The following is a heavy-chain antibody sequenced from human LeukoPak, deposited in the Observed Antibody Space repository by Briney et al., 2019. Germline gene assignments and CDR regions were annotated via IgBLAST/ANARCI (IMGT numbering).Heavy chain of an antibody. J-gene: IGHJ4*02. CDR1: GGSISSSSYY. V-gene: IGHV4-39*07. CDR3: ARDGGIAVAGDNFDY. Sequence: SETLSLTCTVSGGSISSSSYYWGWIRQPPWKGLEWIGSIYYSGSTYYNPSLKSRVTISVDTSKNQFSLKLSSVTAADTAVYYCARDGGIAVAGDNFDYWGQGTLVTVSS. CDR2: IYYSGST. D-gene: IGHD6-19*01.